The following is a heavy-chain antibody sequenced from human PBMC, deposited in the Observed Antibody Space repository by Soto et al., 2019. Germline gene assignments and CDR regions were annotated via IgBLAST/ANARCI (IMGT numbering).Heavy chain of an antibody. D-gene: IGHD2-2*01. J-gene: IGHJ6*02. CDR2: IYSGGST. CDR3: ASEDCSSTSCYWPRYYYGMDV. CDR1: GFTVSSNY. Sequence: GGSLRLSCAASGFTVSSNYMSWVRQAPGKGLEWVSVIYSGGSTYYADSVKGRFTISRDNSKNTLYLQMNSLRAEDTAVYYCASEDCSSTSCYWPRYYYGMDVWGQGTTVTFSS. V-gene: IGHV3-53*01.